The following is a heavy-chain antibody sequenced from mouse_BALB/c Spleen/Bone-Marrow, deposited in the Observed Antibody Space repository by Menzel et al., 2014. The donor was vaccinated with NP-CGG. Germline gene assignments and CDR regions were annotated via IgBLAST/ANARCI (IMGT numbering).Heavy chain of an antibody. CDR3: ARIYYDYLYAMDY. V-gene: IGHV8-11*01. CDR1: GFSLSTYGIG. D-gene: IGHD2-4*01. CDR2: IWWTDNK. Sequence: KQSGPGILQPSQTLSLPCSFSGFSLSTYGIGVGWIRQPSGKGLEWLAHIWWTDNKYYNTALKSRLTISKDTSNNQVFLKIASVDTADTDTYYCARIYYDYLYAMDYWGQGTSVTVSS. J-gene: IGHJ4*01.